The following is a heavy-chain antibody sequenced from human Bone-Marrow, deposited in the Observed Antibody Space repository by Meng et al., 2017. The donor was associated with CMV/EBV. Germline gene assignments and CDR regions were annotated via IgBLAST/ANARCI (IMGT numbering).Heavy chain of an antibody. CDR3: AKDSVGAFDI. Sequence: GGPLRLPCAASGFTFSSYGMHWVRQDPGKGLEGVAFIRYDGSNKYYADSVKGRFAISRDNSKNTLYLQMNSLRAEDTAVYYCAKDSVGAFDIWGQGTMVTV. D-gene: IGHD3-10*01. V-gene: IGHV3-30*02. J-gene: IGHJ3*02. CDR2: IRYDGSNK. CDR1: GFTFSSYG.